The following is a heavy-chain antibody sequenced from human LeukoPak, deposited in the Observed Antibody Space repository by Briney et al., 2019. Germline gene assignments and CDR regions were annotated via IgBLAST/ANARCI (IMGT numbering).Heavy chain of an antibody. CDR3: AREGIVGLGDAFDI. D-gene: IGHD1-26*01. V-gene: IGHV1-18*01. J-gene: IGHJ3*02. CDR2: ISAYNGNT. Sequence: ASVKVSCKASGYTFTSYGISWVRQAPGQGHEWMGWISAYNGNTNYAQKLQGRVTMTTDASTSTAHMQLRSLRTDDTAAYYYAREGIVGLGDAFDIWGQGTMVTVSS. CDR1: GYTFTSYG.